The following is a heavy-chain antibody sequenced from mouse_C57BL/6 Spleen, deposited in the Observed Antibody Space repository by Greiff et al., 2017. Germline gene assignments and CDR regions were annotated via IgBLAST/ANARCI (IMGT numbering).Heavy chain of an antibody. D-gene: IGHD1-1*01. CDR2: ISYSGST. Sequence: EVKLQESGPGMVKPSQSLSLTCTVTGYSITSGYDWHWIRHFPGNKLEWMGYISYSGSTNYNPSLKSRISITHDTSNNHFFLKLNSVTTEDTATYYCARGGVYYYGSSYGFAYWGQGTLVTVSA. V-gene: IGHV3-1*01. CDR3: ARGGVYYYGSSYGFAY. CDR1: GYSITSGYD. J-gene: IGHJ3*01.